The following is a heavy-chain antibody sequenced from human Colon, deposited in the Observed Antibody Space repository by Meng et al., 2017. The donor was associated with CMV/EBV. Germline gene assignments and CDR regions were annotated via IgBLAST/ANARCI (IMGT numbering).Heavy chain of an antibody. CDR1: GGSISSYY. CDR2: IYYSGST. CDR3: ARGSLWFGELPYGMDV. V-gene: IGHV4-59*01. J-gene: IGHJ6*02. Sequence: GSLRLSCTVSGGSISSYYWSWIRQPPGKGLEWIGYIYYSGSTNYNPSLKSRVTISVDTSKNQFSLKLSSVTAADTAVYYCARGSLWFGELPYGMDVWGQGTTVTVSS. D-gene: IGHD3-10*01.